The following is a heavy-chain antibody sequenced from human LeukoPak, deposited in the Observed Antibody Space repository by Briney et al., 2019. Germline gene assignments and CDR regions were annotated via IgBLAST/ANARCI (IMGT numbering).Heavy chain of an antibody. CDR2: IYYSGST. V-gene: IGHV4-59*01. J-gene: IGHJ4*02. Sequence: SETLSLTCTVSGGSLSSYYWSWIRQPPGKGLEWIGYIYYSGSTNYNPSLKSRVTISVDTSKNQFSLKLSSVTAADTAVYYCARSDTAMVIFDYWGQGTLVTVSS. CDR1: GGSLSSYY. D-gene: IGHD5-18*01. CDR3: ARSDTAMVIFDY.